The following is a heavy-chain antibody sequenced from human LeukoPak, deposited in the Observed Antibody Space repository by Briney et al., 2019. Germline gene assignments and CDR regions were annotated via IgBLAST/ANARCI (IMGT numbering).Heavy chain of an antibody. D-gene: IGHD2-2*01. V-gene: IGHV3-74*01. CDR1: GFTFSSHW. CDR2: INADGSAT. Sequence: GGPLRLSCAASGFTFSSHWMHWLRQAPEKGLVGVSHINADGSATYYAASVKGRFTISRDNARNTLYLQMHSLTAEDTGVYYCVRGALRDCSYTSCTRGNWFDPWGQGTLVTVSS. J-gene: IGHJ5*02. CDR3: VRGALRDCSYTSCTRGNWFDP.